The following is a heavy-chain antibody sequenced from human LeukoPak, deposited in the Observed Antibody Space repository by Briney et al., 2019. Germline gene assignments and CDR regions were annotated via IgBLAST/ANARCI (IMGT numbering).Heavy chain of an antibody. CDR3: ARRGRSYALDI. V-gene: IGHV4-34*01. CDR1: GGSFSGYY. CDR2: INHSGST. Sequence: SETLSLTCAVYGGSFSGYYWSWIRQPPGKGLEWIGEINHSGSTNYNPSLKSRVTISVDTSKNQFSLKLSSVTAADTAVYYCARRGRSYALDIWGQGTMVTVSS. J-gene: IGHJ3*02.